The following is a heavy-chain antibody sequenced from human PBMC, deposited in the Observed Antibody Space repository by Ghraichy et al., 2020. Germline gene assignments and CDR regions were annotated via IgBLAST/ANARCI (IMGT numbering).Heavy chain of an antibody. CDR3: ARRGDYCGAFDV. Sequence: SETLSLTCTVSGGSISRSDYYWGWIRQPPGKGLEWIGSVYYSGRTYYTPSLKSRVTISLDTSKYQFSLKLSSVTAADTALYYCARRGDYCGAFDVWGQGTMVTVSS. J-gene: IGHJ3*01. V-gene: IGHV4-39*01. CDR1: GGSISRSDYY. D-gene: IGHD4-23*01. CDR2: VYYSGRT.